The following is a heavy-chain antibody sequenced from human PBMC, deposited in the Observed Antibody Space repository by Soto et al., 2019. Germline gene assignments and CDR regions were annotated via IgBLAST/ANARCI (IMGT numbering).Heavy chain of an antibody. V-gene: IGHV3-33*01. CDR1: GFTFSSYG. Sequence: QVQLVESGGGVVQPGRSLRLSCAASGFTFSSYGMHWVRQAPGKGLEWVAVIWYDGSNKYYADSVKGRFTISRDNSKNTLYLQMNSLRAEDTAVYYCARASGQQLVGAYFDYWGQGTLVTVSS. CDR3: ARASGQQLVGAYFDY. J-gene: IGHJ4*02. D-gene: IGHD6-13*01. CDR2: IWYDGSNK.